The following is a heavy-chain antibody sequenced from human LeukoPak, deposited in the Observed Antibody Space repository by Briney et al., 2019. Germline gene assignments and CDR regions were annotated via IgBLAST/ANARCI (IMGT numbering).Heavy chain of an antibody. CDR2: ISGDGGST. CDR1: GFTFSTYA. CDR3: AKVRGRSSGWYRVLFYGMDV. Sequence: GGSLRLSCAASGFTFSTYAMSWVRQAPGQGLEWVSSISGDGGSTYYAESVKGRFTISRDNSKNTLYLQMNSLRAEDTAVYYCAKVRGRSSGWYRVLFYGMDVWGQGTTVTVSS. V-gene: IGHV3-23*01. D-gene: IGHD6-19*01. J-gene: IGHJ6*02.